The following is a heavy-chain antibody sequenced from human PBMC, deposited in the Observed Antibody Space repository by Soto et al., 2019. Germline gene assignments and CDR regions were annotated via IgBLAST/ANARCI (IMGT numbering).Heavy chain of an antibody. CDR2: IKQDGSEK. CDR3: ARVKVVRAARKDYYYYHGMDV. Sequence: GGSLRLSCAASGFTFSSYWMSWVRQAPGKGLEWVANIKQDGSEKYYADSVKGRFTISRDSAKNSLYLQMNSLRAEDTAVYHWARVKVVRAARKDYYYYHGMDVWGQGTTVTVSS. V-gene: IGHV3-7*01. D-gene: IGHD2-2*01. J-gene: IGHJ6*02. CDR1: GFTFSSYW.